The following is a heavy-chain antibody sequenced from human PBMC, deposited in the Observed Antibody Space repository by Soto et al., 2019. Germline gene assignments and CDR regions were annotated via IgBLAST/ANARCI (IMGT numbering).Heavy chain of an antibody. Sequence: GGSLRLSCAASGFTFSSYAMSWVRQAPGKGLEWVSAISGSGGSTYYADSVKGRFTISRDNSKNTLYLQMNSLRAEDTAVYYCAKSTKVYGSGSSRNWGQGTLVTVSS. V-gene: IGHV3-23*01. CDR2: ISGSGGST. D-gene: IGHD3-10*01. CDR1: GFTFSSYA. CDR3: AKSTKVYGSGSSRN. J-gene: IGHJ4*02.